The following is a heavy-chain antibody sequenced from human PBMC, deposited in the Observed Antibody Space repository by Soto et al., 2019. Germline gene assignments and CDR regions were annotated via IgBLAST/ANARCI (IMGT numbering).Heavy chain of an antibody. V-gene: IGHV4-59*12. J-gene: IGHJ6*02. CDR2: IYYSGST. D-gene: IGHD1-26*01. Sequence: SETLSLTCTVSGGSISSYYWSWIRQPPGKGLEWIGYIYYSGSTNYNPSLKSRFTISRDNAKNSLYLQMNSLRAEDTAVYYCTRVGGSVSGMDVWGQGTTVTVSS. CDR1: GGSISSYY. CDR3: TRVGGSVSGMDV.